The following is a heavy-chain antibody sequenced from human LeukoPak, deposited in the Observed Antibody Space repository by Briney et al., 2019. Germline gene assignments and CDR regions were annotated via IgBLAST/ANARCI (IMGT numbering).Heavy chain of an antibody. V-gene: IGHV1-69*01. J-gene: IGHJ5*02. CDR3: ATGYSSGYGSFDP. Sequence: SVKVSCKASGGTFSSYAISWVRQAPGQGLEWMGGIIPIFGTANYAQKFQGRVTITADESTSTAYLELSSLRSEDTAVYYCATGYSSGYGSFDPWGQGTLVTVSS. D-gene: IGHD3-22*01. CDR1: GGTFSSYA. CDR2: IIPIFGTA.